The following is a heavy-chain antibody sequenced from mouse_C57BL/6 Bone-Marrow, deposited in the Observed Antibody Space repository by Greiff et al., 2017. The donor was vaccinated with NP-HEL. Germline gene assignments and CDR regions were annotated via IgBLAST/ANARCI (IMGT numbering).Heavy chain of an antibody. J-gene: IGHJ4*01. CDR1: GYTFTSYW. Sequence: QVQLQQPGTELVKPGASVKLSCKASGYTFTSYWMHWVKQRPGQGLEWIGNINPCNGGTNYNEKFKSKATLTVDKSSSTAYMQLSSLTSEDSAVYYCARLEVLVLPAMDYWGQGTSVTVSS. CDR2: INPCNGGT. V-gene: IGHV1-53*01. D-gene: IGHD1-1*01. CDR3: ARLEVLVLPAMDY.